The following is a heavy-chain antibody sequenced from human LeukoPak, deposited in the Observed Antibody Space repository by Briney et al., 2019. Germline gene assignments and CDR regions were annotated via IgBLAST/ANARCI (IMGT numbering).Heavy chain of an antibody. Sequence: SGGSLRLSCAASGFTFSSYAMSWVRQAPGKGLEWVSAVSGSGGSTYYADSVKGRFTIPRDNSKNTLYLQMNSLRAEDTAVYYCAKEGVPLLWFGELPLRTHYYYYGMDVWGQGTTVTVSS. D-gene: IGHD3-10*01. V-gene: IGHV3-23*01. CDR1: GFTFSSYA. J-gene: IGHJ6*02. CDR2: VSGSGGST. CDR3: AKEGVPLLWFGELPLRTHYYYYGMDV.